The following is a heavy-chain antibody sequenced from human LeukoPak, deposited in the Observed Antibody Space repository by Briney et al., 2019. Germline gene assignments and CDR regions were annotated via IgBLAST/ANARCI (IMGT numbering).Heavy chain of an antibody. CDR1: GGSISSYY. CDR3: AREYGPHDYYYCYYMDV. Sequence: SETLSLTCAVSGGSISSYYWSWIRQPAGKGLEWIGRIYTSGSTNYNPSLKSRVTMSVDTSKNQFSLKLSSVTAADTAVYYCAREYGPHDYYYCYYMDVWGKGTTVTVSS. CDR2: IYTSGST. J-gene: IGHJ6*03. V-gene: IGHV4-4*07. D-gene: IGHD4-17*01.